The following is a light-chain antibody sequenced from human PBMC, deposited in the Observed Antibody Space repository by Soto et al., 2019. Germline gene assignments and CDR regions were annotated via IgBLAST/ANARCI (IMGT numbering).Light chain of an antibody. J-gene: IGKJ2*01. CDR3: QHFGTSPT. Sequence: EIVLTQSPDTLSLSPGERATLSCRASQSVSSNYLAWYQKKPGQAPRLLIYGASSRATGIPDRFSGSGSGTDFPLTISRLEPEDFAVFYCQHFGTSPTFGQGTKVEIK. CDR1: QSVSSNY. CDR2: GAS. V-gene: IGKV3-20*01.